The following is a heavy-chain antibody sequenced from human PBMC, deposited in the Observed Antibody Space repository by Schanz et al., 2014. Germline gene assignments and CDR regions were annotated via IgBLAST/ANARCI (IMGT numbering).Heavy chain of an antibody. D-gene: IGHD4-17*01. Sequence: QVQLVQSGAEVKKPGSSMKVSCKASGGTFNSYTINWVRQAPGQGLEWMGRVIPILGVTHYAQKFQGRVTITADKSTSTASMELSSLRSEDTAVYYCARGYGDSPTDFWGQGTLVTVSS. J-gene: IGHJ4*02. CDR3: ARGYGDSPTDF. CDR2: VIPILGVT. V-gene: IGHV1-69*02. CDR1: GGTFNSYT.